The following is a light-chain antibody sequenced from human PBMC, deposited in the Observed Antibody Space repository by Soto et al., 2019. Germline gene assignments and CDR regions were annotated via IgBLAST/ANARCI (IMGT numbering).Light chain of an antibody. CDR3: QHYNTYSGT. CDR2: RAS. J-gene: IGKJ3*01. V-gene: IGKV1-5*03. Sequence: DIQMTQSPSTLSASVGDRVTITCRASQSINTWLAWYQQKPGKATKLLIYRASTLESGVPSRFSGSGSGTEFTLTISSLQPDDFSTYYCQHYNTYSGTFGPGTKVDI. CDR1: QSINTW.